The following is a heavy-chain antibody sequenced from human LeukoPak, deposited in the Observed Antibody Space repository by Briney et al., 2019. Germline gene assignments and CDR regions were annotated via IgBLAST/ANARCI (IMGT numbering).Heavy chain of an antibody. CDR1: GFTFSSYA. V-gene: IGHV3-23*01. Sequence: GGSLRLSCAVSGFTFSSYAMNWVRQAPGKGLEWVSAISGSGGSTYYADSVKGRFTISRDKSKNTLYLQMNSLRAEDTAVYYCANLPGDAFDIWGQGTMVTVSS. CDR2: ISGSGGST. D-gene: IGHD1-14*01. J-gene: IGHJ3*02. CDR3: ANLPGDAFDI.